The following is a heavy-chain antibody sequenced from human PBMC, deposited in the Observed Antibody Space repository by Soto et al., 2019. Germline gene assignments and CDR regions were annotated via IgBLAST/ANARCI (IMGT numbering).Heavy chain of an antibody. CDR3: ARILLRFFAGYRPSPYYFDY. Sequence: QVQLVQSGAEVKKPGASVKVSCKASGYTFTSYGISWVRQAPGQGLEWMGWISAYNGNTNYAQKRQGRVTKTHDTATSTAYMELRSLRSDDTAVYYCARILLRFFAGYRPSPYYFDYWGQGTLVTVSS. V-gene: IGHV1-18*01. D-gene: IGHD3-3*01. J-gene: IGHJ4*02. CDR1: GYTFTSYG. CDR2: ISAYNGNT.